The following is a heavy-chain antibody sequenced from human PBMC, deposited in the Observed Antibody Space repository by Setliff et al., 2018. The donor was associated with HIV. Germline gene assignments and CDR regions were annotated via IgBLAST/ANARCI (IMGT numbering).Heavy chain of an antibody. Sequence: ASETLSLTCSASGGSVSSSSYYWTWIRQPAGKGLEWIGHLHSSGDAYYGPSLKSRVAMSLDTSKNQFSLRLNSVTAADTGVYYCARESPSMSLDAWGQGTLVTVSS. D-gene: IGHD3-10*02. CDR3: ARESPSMSLDA. J-gene: IGHJ1*01. CDR2: LHSSGDA. V-gene: IGHV4-61*09. CDR1: GGSVSSSSYY.